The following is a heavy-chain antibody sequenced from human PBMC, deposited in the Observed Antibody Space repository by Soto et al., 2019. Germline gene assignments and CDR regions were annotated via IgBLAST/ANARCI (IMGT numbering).Heavy chain of an antibody. Sequence: QLQLQESGPGLVKPSETLSLTCTVSGGSISSSSYYWGWIRQPPGKGLEWIGSIYYSGSTYYNPSLKSRVTISVDTSKNQFSLKLSSVTAADTAVYYCARALIAARRGFPSYFDYWGQGTLVTVSS. CDR1: GGSISSSSYY. J-gene: IGHJ4*02. CDR3: ARALIAARRGFPSYFDY. CDR2: IYYSGST. D-gene: IGHD6-6*01. V-gene: IGHV4-39*01.